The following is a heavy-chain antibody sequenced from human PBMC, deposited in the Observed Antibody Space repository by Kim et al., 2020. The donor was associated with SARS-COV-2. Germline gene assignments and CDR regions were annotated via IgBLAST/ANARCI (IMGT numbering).Heavy chain of an antibody. CDR2: IYYSGST. J-gene: IGHJ4*02. CDR3: ARHMTSGLLWFGELFFDY. Sequence: SETLSLTCTVSGGSISSSSYYWGWIRQPPGKGLEWIGSIYYSGSTYYNPSLKSRVTISVDTSKNQFSLKLSSVTAADTAVYYCARHMTSGLLWFGELFFDYWGQGTLVTVSS. CDR1: GGSISSSSYY. V-gene: IGHV4-39*01. D-gene: IGHD3-10*01.